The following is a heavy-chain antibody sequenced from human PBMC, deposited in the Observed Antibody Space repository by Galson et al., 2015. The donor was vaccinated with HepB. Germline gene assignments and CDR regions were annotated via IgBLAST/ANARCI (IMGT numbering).Heavy chain of an antibody. Sequence: SLRLSCAASGSTFSDYYMSWIRQAPGKGLEWVSYISDSSSYINYADSVKGRFTISRDNAKNSLYLQINSLRAEDTAMYYCARVGRWFGELSTEYYFDSWGQGTLVTVSS. D-gene: IGHD3-10*01. CDR2: ISDSSSYI. CDR3: ARVGRWFGELSTEYYFDS. J-gene: IGHJ4*02. V-gene: IGHV3-11*06. CDR1: GSTFSDYY.